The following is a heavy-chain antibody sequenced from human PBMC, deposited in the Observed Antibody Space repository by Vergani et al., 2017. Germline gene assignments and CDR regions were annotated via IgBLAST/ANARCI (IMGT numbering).Heavy chain of an antibody. CDR2: MNPNSGNT. CDR1: GYTFTSYD. CDR3: ANVGVTTSGMDV. V-gene: IGHV1-8*01. Sequence: QVQLVQSGAEVKKPGASVKVSCKASGYTFTSYDLNWVRQATGQGLEWMGWMNPNSGNTGYAQKFQGRVTMTRNTSISTAYMELNSLRAEDTAVYYCANVGVTTSGMDVWGQGTTVTVSS. D-gene: IGHD2-21*02. J-gene: IGHJ6*02.